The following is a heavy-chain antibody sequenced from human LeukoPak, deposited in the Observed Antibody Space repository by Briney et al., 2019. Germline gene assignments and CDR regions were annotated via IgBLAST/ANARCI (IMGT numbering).Heavy chain of an antibody. CDR3: ARARITMVRGVIGYYYYYMDV. V-gene: IGHV1-8*01. Sequence: ASVKVSCKASGYTFTSYDINWVRQAPGQGLEWMGWMNPNSGNTGYAQKFQGRVTMTRNTSISTAYMELSSLRSEDTAVYYCARARITMVRGVIGYYYYYMDVWGKGTTVTVSS. CDR1: GYTFTSYD. CDR2: MNPNSGNT. J-gene: IGHJ6*03. D-gene: IGHD3-10*01.